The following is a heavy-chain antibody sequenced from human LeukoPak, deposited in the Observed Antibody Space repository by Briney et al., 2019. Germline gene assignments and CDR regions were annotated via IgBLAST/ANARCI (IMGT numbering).Heavy chain of an antibody. V-gene: IGHV1-69*04. CDR1: GGTFSSYT. J-gene: IGHJ6*03. D-gene: IGHD4-17*01. Sequence: ASVKVSCKASGGTFSSYTISWVRQAPGQGLEWMGRIIPSLGIANYAQKFQGRVTITADKSTSTAYMELSSLRSEDTAVYYCARDPPTVTTYMDVWGKGTTVTVSS. CDR2: IIPSLGIA. CDR3: ARDPPTVTTYMDV.